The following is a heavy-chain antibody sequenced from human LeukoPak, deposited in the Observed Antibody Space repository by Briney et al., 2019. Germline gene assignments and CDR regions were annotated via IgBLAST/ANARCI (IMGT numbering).Heavy chain of an antibody. J-gene: IGHJ6*03. CDR2: IYTSGST. V-gene: IGHV4-4*07. Sequence: PSETLSLTCTVSGGSISSYYWSWIRQPAGKGLEWIGRIYTSGSTNYNPSLKSRVTMSVDTSKNQFSLNLSSVTAADTAVYYCARAGLRGGYYYYYMDVWGKGTTVTVSS. CDR3: ARAGLRGGYYYYYMDV. CDR1: GGSISSYY. D-gene: IGHD2-15*01.